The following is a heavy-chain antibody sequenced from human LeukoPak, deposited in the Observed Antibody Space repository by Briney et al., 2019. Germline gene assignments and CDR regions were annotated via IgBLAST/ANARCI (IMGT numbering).Heavy chain of an antibody. CDR3: ARGTYSRARGWYFDY. CDR1: GYTFTSYY. J-gene: IGHJ4*02. D-gene: IGHD6-13*01. CDR2: INPSGGST. Sequence: ASVKVSCKAPGYTFTSYYMHWVRQAPGQGLEWMGIINPSGGSTSYAQKFQGRVTMTRDMSTSTVYMELSSLRSEDTAVYYCARGTYSRARGWYFDYWGQGTLVTASS. V-gene: IGHV1-46*01.